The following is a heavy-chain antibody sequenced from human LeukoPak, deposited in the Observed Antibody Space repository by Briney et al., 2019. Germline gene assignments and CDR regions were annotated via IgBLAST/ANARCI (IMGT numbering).Heavy chain of an antibody. CDR2: ISRDSNYI. V-gene: IGHV3-21*01. CDR3: ARELTYSDY. Sequence: GGSLRLSCAASGFTFSSYAMNWVRQAPGKGLEWVSSISRDSNYIYYADSVKGRFTVSRDNAKNSLYLQMNSLRAEDTAVYYCARELTYSDYWGQGTLVTVSS. D-gene: IGHD4-11*01. CDR1: GFTFSSYA. J-gene: IGHJ4*02.